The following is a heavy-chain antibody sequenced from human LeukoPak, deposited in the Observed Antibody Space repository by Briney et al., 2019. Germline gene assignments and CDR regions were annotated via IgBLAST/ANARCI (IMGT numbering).Heavy chain of an antibody. CDR3: ARVRYDSSGYYFDY. CDR2: ISAYNGNT. D-gene: IGHD3-22*01. J-gene: IGHJ4*02. V-gene: IGHV1-18*01. Sequence: ASVKASCKASGYTFTSYGISWVRQAPGQGLEWMGWISAYNGNTNYAQKLQGRVTMTTDTSTSTAYMELRSLRSDDTAVYYCARVRYDSSGYYFDYWGQGTLVTVSS. CDR1: GYTFTSYG.